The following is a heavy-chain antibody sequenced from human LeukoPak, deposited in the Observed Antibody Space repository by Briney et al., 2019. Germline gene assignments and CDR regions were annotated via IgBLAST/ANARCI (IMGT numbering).Heavy chain of an antibody. CDR2: IYGGGST. J-gene: IGHJ4*02. Sequence: PGGSLRLSCAASGFTVSSNYMSWVRQAPGKGLEWVSVIYGGGSTYYADSVKGRFTISRDNSKNTLYLQMNSLRAEDTAVYYCAKDHPAGPFDYWGQGTLVTVSS. CDR1: GFTVSSNY. CDR3: AKDHPAGPFDY. D-gene: IGHD6-13*01. V-gene: IGHV3-53*01.